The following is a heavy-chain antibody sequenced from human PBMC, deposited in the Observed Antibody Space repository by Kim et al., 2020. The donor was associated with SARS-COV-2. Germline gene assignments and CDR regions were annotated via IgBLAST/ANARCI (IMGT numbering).Heavy chain of an antibody. Sequence: SETLSLTCTVSGGSISSSSYYWGWIRQPPGKGLEWIGSIYYSGSTYYNPSLKSRVTISVDTSKNQFSLKLSSVTAADTAVYYCASPLGYCSGGSCIDAFDIWGQGTMVTVSS. D-gene: IGHD2-15*01. CDR3: ASPLGYCSGGSCIDAFDI. J-gene: IGHJ3*02. V-gene: IGHV4-39*01. CDR2: IYYSGST. CDR1: GGSISSSSYY.